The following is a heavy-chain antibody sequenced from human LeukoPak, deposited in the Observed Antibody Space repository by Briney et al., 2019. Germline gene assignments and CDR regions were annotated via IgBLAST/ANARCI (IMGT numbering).Heavy chain of an antibody. CDR2: INGDRT. Sequence: GGSLRLSCAASGFTFTSYPLSWVRQAPGMGLEWVSSINGDRTYYAGSVMGRFTISRDNSKNTLYLQMNSLRAEDTAVYYCAKGAQLRYFDWLQSDYGMDVWGQGTTVTVSS. D-gene: IGHD3-9*01. CDR3: AKGAQLRYFDWLQSDYGMDV. J-gene: IGHJ6*02. V-gene: IGHV3-23*01. CDR1: GFTFTSYP.